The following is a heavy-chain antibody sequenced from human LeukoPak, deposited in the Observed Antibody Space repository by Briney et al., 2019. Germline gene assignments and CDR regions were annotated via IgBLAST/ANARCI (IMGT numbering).Heavy chain of an antibody. D-gene: IGHD6-13*01. CDR1: GFTFDDYA. J-gene: IGHJ4*02. CDR2: ISWNSGSI. Sequence: GGSLRLSCAASGFTFDDYAMHWVRQAPGKGLEWVSGISWNSGSIGYADSVKGRFTISRDNAKNSLYLQMNSLRAEDTAVYYCASDPYSSSWYDYWGQGTLVTVSS. CDR3: ASDPYSSSWYDY. V-gene: IGHV3-9*01.